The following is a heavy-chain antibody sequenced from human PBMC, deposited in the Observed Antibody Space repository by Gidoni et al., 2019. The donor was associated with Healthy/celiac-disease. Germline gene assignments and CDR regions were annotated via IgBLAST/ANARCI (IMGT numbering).Heavy chain of an antibody. Sequence: QLQLQESGPGLVKPAPTLSLTSTFSGGSISSGGYYCRWIRQHPGKGLEWIGYIYYSGSTSYNPSLKSRVTISVDTSKNQFSLKLSSVTAADTAVYYCARDRGVAILTGITMVRGWNAFDIWGQGTMVTVSS. J-gene: IGHJ3*02. V-gene: IGHV4-31*03. CDR1: GGSISSGGYY. D-gene: IGHD3-10*01. CDR3: ARDRGVAILTGITMVRGWNAFDI. CDR2: IYYSGST.